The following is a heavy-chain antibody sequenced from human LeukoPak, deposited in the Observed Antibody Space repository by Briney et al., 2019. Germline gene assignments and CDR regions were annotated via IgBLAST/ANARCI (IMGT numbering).Heavy chain of an antibody. V-gene: IGHV1-8*01. CDR1: GYTFNNYD. Sequence: ASVKVSCKASGYTFNNYDINWLRQASGQGLEWMGWMQPNAGKTGYAQNFQGRATMTSNTSISTAYMEVSSLRSDDTAVYYCARSAEISGYWPKVVVDVWGQGTTVTVSS. CDR2: MQPNAGKT. D-gene: IGHD3-22*01. CDR3: ARSAEISGYWPKVVVDV. J-gene: IGHJ6*02.